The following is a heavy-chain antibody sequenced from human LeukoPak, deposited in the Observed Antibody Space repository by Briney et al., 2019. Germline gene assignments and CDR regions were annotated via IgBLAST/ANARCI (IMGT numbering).Heavy chain of an antibody. CDR3: VRDWNGDYFDY. V-gene: IGHV4-61*02. D-gene: IGHD1-1*01. J-gene: IGHJ4*02. CDR2: IHSSGNT. Sequence: SQTLSLTCIVSGDSISSGSYYWTWLRQPAGKGLEWIGRIHSSGNTNYSPSLKNRVTISRHTSKNQFSLRLTSVTAADTAVYYCVRDWNGDYFDYWGQGTLVTVSS. CDR1: GDSISSGSYY.